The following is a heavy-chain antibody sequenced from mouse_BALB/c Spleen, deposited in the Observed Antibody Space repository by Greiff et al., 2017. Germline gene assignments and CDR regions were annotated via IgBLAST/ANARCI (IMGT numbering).Heavy chain of an antibody. J-gene: IGHJ3*01. D-gene: IGHD2-13*01. Sequence: EVKLVESGGGLVQPGGSRKLSCAASGFTFSSFGMHWVRQAPEKGLEWVAYISSGSSTIYYADTVKGRFTISRDNPKNTLFLQMTSLRSEDTAMYYCARSEDYWFAYWGQGTLVTVSA. CDR2: ISSGSSTI. CDR3: ARSEDYWFAY. CDR1: GFTFSSFG. V-gene: IGHV5-17*02.